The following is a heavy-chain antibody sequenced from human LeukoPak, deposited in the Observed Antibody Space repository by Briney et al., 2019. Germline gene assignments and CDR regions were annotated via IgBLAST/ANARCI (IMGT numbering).Heavy chain of an antibody. Sequence: ASVKVSCKASGYTFTNYAMNWVRQAPGQGLEWMGWINTNTGNPTYAQGFTGRFVFSLDTSVSTAYLQISSLKAEDTAVYYCATPRGRDCSSTSCYRAYYYYGMDVWGQGTTVTVSS. CDR1: GYTFTNYA. J-gene: IGHJ6*02. CDR3: ATPRGRDCSSTSCYRAYYYYGMDV. V-gene: IGHV7-4-1*02. D-gene: IGHD2-2*01. CDR2: INTNTGNP.